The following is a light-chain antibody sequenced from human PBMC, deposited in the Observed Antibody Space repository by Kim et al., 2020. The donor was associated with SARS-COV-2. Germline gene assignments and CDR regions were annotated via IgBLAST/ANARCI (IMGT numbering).Light chain of an antibody. CDR2: EVS. CDR1: SSYVGGYHF. J-gene: IGLJ1*01. CDR3: SSYAGRNNFV. Sequence: QSITISCTGTSSYVGGYHFVSWYQQHPSKPPNLMFYEVSKRPSGAPDRFSRSKSGNTASLTVSGLQAEDEADYYCSSYAGRNNFVFGTGTKVTVL. V-gene: IGLV2-8*01.